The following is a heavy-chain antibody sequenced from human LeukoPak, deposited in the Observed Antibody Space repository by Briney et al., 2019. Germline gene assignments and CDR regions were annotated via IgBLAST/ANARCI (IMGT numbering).Heavy chain of an antibody. V-gene: IGHV4-59*01. CDR3: ARDRGSSTFDY. Sequence: SETLSLTCTVSGGSISSYYWSWIRQPPGKGLEWIGYIYYSGSTNYNPSLKSRVTISVDTSKNQFSLKLSSVTAADTAVYYCARDRGSSTFDYRGQGTLVTVSS. CDR1: GGSISSYY. D-gene: IGHD1-26*01. J-gene: IGHJ4*02. CDR2: IYYSGST.